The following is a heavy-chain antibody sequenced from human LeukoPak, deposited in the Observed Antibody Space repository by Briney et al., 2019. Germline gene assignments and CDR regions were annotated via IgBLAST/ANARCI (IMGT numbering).Heavy chain of an antibody. CDR3: AGGRSTGYPYYFEY. Sequence: GASVKVSCKASGCTFTSYDINWVRQATGQGLEWMGWMNPNSGSTGYAQKFQGRVTITRNTSISTAYMELSGLRSEDTAVYYCAGGRSTGYPYYFEYWGQGTLVTVSS. CDR1: GCTFTSYD. V-gene: IGHV1-8*03. J-gene: IGHJ4*02. CDR2: MNPNSGST. D-gene: IGHD5-12*01.